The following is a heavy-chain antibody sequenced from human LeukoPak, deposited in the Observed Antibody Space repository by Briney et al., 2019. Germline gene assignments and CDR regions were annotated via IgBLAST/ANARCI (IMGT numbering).Heavy chain of an antibody. CDR3: ARVLEGSSGQHWYFDL. J-gene: IGHJ2*01. CDR2: IHNSGNT. D-gene: IGHD6-19*01. Sequence: SQTLSLTCVVSGNSIIRGGYCWSWIRQHPGKGLEWIGSIHNSGNTFYNPSLKSRIAILADTSKTQFSLKVTSVTAADTAVYYCARVLEGSSGQHWYFDLWGRGTLVTVSS. V-gene: IGHV4-31*11. CDR1: GNSIIRGGYC.